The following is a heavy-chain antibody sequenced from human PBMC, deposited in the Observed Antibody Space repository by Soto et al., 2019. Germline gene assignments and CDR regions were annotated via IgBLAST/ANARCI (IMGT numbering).Heavy chain of an antibody. V-gene: IGHV3-33*08. CDR2: IWYDGSNK. D-gene: IGHD2-15*01. J-gene: IGHJ6*02. Sequence: QVQLVESGGGVVQPGGSLRLSCTTSGFTFNTYGMHWVRQAPGKGLEWVAIIWYDGSNKYYADSVKGRFTISRDNSKNTLYLQMNSLRAKDTALYYCARADCTGAYCYSWPFNYGVDVWGQGTTVTVSS. CDR1: GFTFNTYG. CDR3: ARADCTGAYCYSWPFNYGVDV.